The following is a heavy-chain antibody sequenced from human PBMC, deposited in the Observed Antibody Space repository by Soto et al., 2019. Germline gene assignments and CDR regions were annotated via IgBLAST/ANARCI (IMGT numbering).Heavy chain of an antibody. CDR3: ARDLGYCRSGTCYRQWFEP. D-gene: IGHD2-15*01. V-gene: IGHV1-18*01. Sequence: QVQLVQSGAEVQKPGASVKVSCKASGYTFTTLGISWVRQVPGQGLEWMGGVRGDNGHTNYAQSLQARVIMTTDTSTNTAYMELRSLRSDDTAVYYCARDLGYCRSGTCYRQWFEPWGQGTLVIVSS. CDR1: GYTFTTLG. CDR2: VRGDNGHT. J-gene: IGHJ5*02.